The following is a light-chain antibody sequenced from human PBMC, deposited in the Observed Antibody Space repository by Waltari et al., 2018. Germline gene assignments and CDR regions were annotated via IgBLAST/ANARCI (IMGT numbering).Light chain of an antibody. CDR2: AAS. V-gene: IGKV1-9*01. CDR1: QGISSW. Sequence: EIQMTQSPSSLSASVGDRVTIPCQASQGISSWLSWYQQKPGKATKLLIYAASTLQSGVPSRFSGSGSGTDFTLTISTLQHEDFATYSCQQHNSYPLTFGGGTKVKIK. J-gene: IGKJ4*01. CDR3: QQHNSYPLT.